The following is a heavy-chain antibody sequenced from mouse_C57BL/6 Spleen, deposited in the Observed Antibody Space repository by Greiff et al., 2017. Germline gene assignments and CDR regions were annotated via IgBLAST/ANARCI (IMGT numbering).Heavy chain of an antibody. J-gene: IGHJ3*01. D-gene: IGHD2-4*01. V-gene: IGHV1-20*01. CDR2: INPYNGDT. CDR3: ARGGDYDYLAWFAY. Sequence: EVHLVESGPELVKPGDSVKISCKASGYSFTGYFMNWVMQSHGKSLEWIGRINPYNGDTFYNQKFKGKATLTVDKSSSTAHMELRSLTSEDSAVYYCARGGDYDYLAWFAYWGQGTLVTVSA. CDR1: GYSFTGYF.